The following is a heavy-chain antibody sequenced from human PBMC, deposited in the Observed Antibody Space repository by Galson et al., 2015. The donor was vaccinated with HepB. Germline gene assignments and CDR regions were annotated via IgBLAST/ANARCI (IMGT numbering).Heavy chain of an antibody. J-gene: IGHJ6*02. V-gene: IGHV5-51*03. CDR3: ARVPSYDILTGHDYGMDV. Sequence: QSGAEVKKPGESLKISCKGSGYSFTSYWIGWVRQMPGKGLEWMGIIYPGDSDTRYSPSFQGQVTISADKSISTAYLQWSSPKASDTAMYYCARVPSYDILTGHDYGMDVWGQGTTVTVSS. CDR1: GYSFTSYW. CDR2: IYPGDSDT. D-gene: IGHD3-9*01.